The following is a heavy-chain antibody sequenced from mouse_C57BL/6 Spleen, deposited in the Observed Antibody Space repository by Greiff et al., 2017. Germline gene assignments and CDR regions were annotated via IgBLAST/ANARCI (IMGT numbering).Heavy chain of an antibody. V-gene: IGHV1-69*01. J-gene: IGHJ1*03. CDR1: GYTFTSYW. D-gene: IGHD2-1*01. Sequence: QVQLQQSGAELVMPGASVKLSCKASGYTFTSYWMHWVKQRPGQGLEWIGEIDPSDSYTNYNQQFKGKSTLTVDKSSSTAYMQLSSLTSEDSAVYYCARSVTDHWYFDVWGTGTTVTVSS. CDR2: IDPSDSYT. CDR3: ARSVTDHWYFDV.